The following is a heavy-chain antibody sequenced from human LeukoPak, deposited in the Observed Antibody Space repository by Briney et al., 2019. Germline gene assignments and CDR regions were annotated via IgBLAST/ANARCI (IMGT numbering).Heavy chain of an antibody. CDR3: ARVVDHDYGDYYLDY. CDR1: GFSFSSYA. V-gene: IGHV3-21*04. D-gene: IGHD4-17*01. CDR2: ISSSSSYM. Sequence: GGSLRLSCAASGFSFSSYAMSWVRQAPGKGLEWVSSISSSSSYMYYADSVKGRFTISRDNAKNSLYLQMNSLRAEDTAVYYCARVVDHDYGDYYLDYWGQGTLATVSS. J-gene: IGHJ4*02.